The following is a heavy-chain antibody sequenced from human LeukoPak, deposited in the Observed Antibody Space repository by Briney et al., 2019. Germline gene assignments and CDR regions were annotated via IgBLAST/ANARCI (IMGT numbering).Heavy chain of an antibody. Sequence: PGGSLRLSCAASGFTVSSNYMGWVRQAPGKGLEWVSVIYSGGSTYYADSVKGRFSISRDNSKNTLYLQMSSLRAEDTAVYYCARGENTAYDAFDIWGQGTMVTVSS. CDR1: GFTVSSNY. CDR3: ARGENTAYDAFDI. D-gene: IGHD2-21*01. V-gene: IGHV3-53*01. CDR2: IYSGGST. J-gene: IGHJ3*02.